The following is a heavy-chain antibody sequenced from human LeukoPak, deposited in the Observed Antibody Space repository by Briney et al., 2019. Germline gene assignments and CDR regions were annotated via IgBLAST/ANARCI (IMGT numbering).Heavy chain of an antibody. CDR1: GGSDGSFSNHG. CDR3: ARDRGYNNGYYDYHLDV. D-gene: IGHD1-1*01. J-gene: IGHJ6*03. CDR2: IIPIFGSA. V-gene: IGHV1-69*13. Sequence: SVKVSCKASGGSDGSFSNHGINWVRQAPGHGLEWMGSIIPIFGSAKYAQNFQGRVSISADESTSTAYMKLNSLRPDDTAVFYCARDRGYNNGYYDYHLDVWGQGTTVSVSS.